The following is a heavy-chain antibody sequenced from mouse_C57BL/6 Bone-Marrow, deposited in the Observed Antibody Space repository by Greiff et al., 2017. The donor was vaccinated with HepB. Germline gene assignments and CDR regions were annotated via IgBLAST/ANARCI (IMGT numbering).Heavy chain of an antibody. Sequence: QVQLQQPGAELVKPGASVKMSCKASGYTFTSYWITWVKQRPRQGLEWIGDIYPGSGSTNYNEKFKSKATLTVDTSSSTAYMQLSSLTSEDSAVYDCARERDGDFGWGGDYWGQGTTLTVSS. CDR1: GYTFTSYW. D-gene: IGHD2-13*01. CDR2: IYPGSGST. J-gene: IGHJ2*01. CDR3: ARERDGDFGWGGDY. V-gene: IGHV1-55*01.